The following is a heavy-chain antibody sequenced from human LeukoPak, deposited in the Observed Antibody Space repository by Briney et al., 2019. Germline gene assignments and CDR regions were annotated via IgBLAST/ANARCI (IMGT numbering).Heavy chain of an antibody. CDR1: GFTFDDYA. CDR2: ISGSGGST. D-gene: IGHD1-26*01. J-gene: IGHJ3*02. V-gene: IGHV3-23*01. CDR3: AKSGDQAAFDI. Sequence: GGSLRLSCAASGFTFDDYAMHWVRQAPGKGLEWVSAISGSGGSTYYADSVKGRFTISRDNSKNTLYLQMNSLRAEDTAVYYCAKSGDQAAFDIWGQGTMVTVSS.